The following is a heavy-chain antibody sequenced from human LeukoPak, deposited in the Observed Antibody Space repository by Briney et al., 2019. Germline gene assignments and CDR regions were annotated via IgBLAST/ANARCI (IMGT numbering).Heavy chain of an antibody. V-gene: IGHV1-46*01. Sequence: ASVKVSCKASGYTFTSYYMHWVRQAPGQGLEWMGIINPSGGSTSYAQKFQGRVTMTEDTSTDTAYMELSSLRSEDTAVYYCATDPHSGSYDWWGQGTLVTVSS. J-gene: IGHJ4*02. CDR2: INPSGGST. D-gene: IGHD1-26*01. CDR1: GYTFTSYY. CDR3: ATDPHSGSYDW.